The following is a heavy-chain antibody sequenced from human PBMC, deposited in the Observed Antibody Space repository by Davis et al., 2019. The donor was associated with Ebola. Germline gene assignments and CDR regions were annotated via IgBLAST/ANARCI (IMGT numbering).Heavy chain of an antibody. CDR1: GGSFSDHL. J-gene: IGHJ6*02. V-gene: IGHV3-11*04. D-gene: IGHD3-3*01. CDR2: IGGTGGSTI. Sequence: LSLTCAVYGGSFSDHLWSWIRQPPGKGLEWDSVIGGTGGSTIYYADSVKGRFTISRDNAKNSLYLQMNSLRAEDTAVYYCARDGITIFGVVIRYYYYGMDVWGQGTTVTVSS. CDR3: ARDGITIFGVVIRYYYYGMDV.